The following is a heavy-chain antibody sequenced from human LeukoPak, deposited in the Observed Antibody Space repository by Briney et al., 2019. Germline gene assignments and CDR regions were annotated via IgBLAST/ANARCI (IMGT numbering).Heavy chain of an antibody. CDR2: INPNSGGA. J-gene: IGHJ4*02. D-gene: IGHD2-8*02. CDR1: GYTFTGYY. Sequence: ASVKVSCKASGYTFTGYYMHWVRQAPGQGLEWMGWINPNSGGANYAQKFQGRVTMTRDTSISTAYMELSRLRSDDTAVYYCARESTGGSLEIDYWGQGTLVTVSS. CDR3: ARESTGGSLEIDY. V-gene: IGHV1-2*02.